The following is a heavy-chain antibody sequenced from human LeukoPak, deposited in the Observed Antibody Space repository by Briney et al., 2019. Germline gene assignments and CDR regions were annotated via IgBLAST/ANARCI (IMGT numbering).Heavy chain of an antibody. CDR2: IIPIFGTA. V-gene: IGHV1-69*06. J-gene: IGHJ4*02. D-gene: IGHD4-17*01. CDR1: GGTFSSYA. CDR3: ARDYGDYVFDY. Sequence: SVKVSCKASGGTFSSYAISWVRQAPGQGLEWMGGIIPIFGTANYAQKFQGGVTITADKSTSTAYMELSSLRSEDTAVYYCARDYGDYVFDYWGQGTLVTVSS.